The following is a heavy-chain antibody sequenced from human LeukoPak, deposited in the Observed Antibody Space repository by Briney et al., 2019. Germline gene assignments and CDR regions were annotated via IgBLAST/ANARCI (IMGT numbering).Heavy chain of an antibody. CDR1: GYTFTSYG. CDR2: ISAYNGNT. Sequence: ASVKVSCKASGYTFTSYGIRWLRQAPGQGLEWMGWISAYNGNTNYAQKLQGRVTMTTDTSTSTAYMELRSLRSDDTAVYYCARMGDTIFGVVTYYGMDVWGQGTTVTVSS. CDR3: ARMGDTIFGVVTYYGMDV. D-gene: IGHD3-3*01. J-gene: IGHJ6*02. V-gene: IGHV1-18*01.